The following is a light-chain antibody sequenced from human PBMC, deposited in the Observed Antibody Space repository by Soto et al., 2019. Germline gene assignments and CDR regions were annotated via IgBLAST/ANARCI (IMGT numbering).Light chain of an antibody. CDR2: DVS. V-gene: IGLV2-14*01. CDR3: SSYTSSSPPV. CDR1: SSDVGGYNY. J-gene: IGLJ1*01. Sequence: QSVLTQPASVSGSPGQSITISCTGTSSDVGGYNYVSWYQQHPGKAPKLMIYDVSNRPSGVSNRFSGSKSGNTASLTISGLQAEDEADYYCSSYTSSSPPVFGTETKVTVL.